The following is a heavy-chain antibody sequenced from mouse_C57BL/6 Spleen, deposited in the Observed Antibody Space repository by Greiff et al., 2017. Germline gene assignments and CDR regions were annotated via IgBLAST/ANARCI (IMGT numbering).Heavy chain of an antibody. J-gene: IGHJ4*01. CDR1: GFTFSDYY. D-gene: IGHD2-2*01. CDR3: AREGLRQGDYYAMDY. Sequence: EVKLVESEGGLVQPGSSMKLSCTASGFTFSDYYMAWVRQVPEKGLEWVANINYDGSCTYYLDSLKSRFIISRDNAKNILYLQMSSLKSEDTATYYCAREGLRQGDYYAMDYWGQGTSVTVSS. V-gene: IGHV5-16*01. CDR2: INYDGSCT.